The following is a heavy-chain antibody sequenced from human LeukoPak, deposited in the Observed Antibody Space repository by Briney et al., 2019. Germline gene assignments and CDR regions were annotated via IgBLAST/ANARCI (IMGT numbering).Heavy chain of an antibody. D-gene: IGHD1-26*01. CDR2: IHYSGST. V-gene: IGHV4-39*01. CDR1: GGSISSSSYY. J-gene: IGHJ3*02. CDR3: ASPSIVGATGRRNDAFDI. Sequence: SETLSLTCSVSGGSISSSSYYWGRIRQPPGKGLEWIGSIHYSGSTYYNTSLKSRVTISVDTSKNQFSLKLSSVTAADTAVYYCASPSIVGATGRRNDAFDIWGQGTMVAVFS.